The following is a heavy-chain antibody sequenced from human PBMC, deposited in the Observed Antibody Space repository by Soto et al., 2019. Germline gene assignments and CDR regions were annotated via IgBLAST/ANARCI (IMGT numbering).Heavy chain of an antibody. D-gene: IGHD2-15*01. CDR1: GYTFTSYG. Sequence: ASVKVSCKASGYTFTSYGISWVRQAPGQGLEWMGWISAYNGNTNYAQKLQGRVTMTTDTSTSTAYMELRSLRSDDTAVYYCARDRSGGSLAYYYYYMDVWGKGTTVTVSS. V-gene: IGHV1-18*01. CDR2: ISAYNGNT. J-gene: IGHJ6*03. CDR3: ARDRSGGSLAYYYYYMDV.